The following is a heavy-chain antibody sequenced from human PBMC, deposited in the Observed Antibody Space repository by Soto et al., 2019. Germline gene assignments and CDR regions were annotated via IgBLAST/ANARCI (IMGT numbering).Heavy chain of an antibody. CDR3: ARAYSSSSGKNAFDF. J-gene: IGHJ3*01. Sequence: VQLVESGGDLVQPGGSLRLSCAASGFTFSNYGMNWVRQAPGKGLEWVSYISPSSSTIYYADSVKGRFTISRENAMNSLYLQMNSLRAEDTAIYYCARAYSSSSGKNAFDFWGQGTMVTVSS. D-gene: IGHD6-13*01. CDR1: GFTFSNYG. CDR2: ISPSSSTI. V-gene: IGHV3-48*01.